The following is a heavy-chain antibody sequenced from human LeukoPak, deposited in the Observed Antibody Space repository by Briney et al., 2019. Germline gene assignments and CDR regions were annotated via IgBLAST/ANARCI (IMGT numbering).Heavy chain of an antibody. D-gene: IGHD6-6*01. CDR3: ARGYTSSSGRPDY. J-gene: IGHJ4*02. CDR2: IYYSGNT. CDR1: GGSISSYY. Sequence: PSETLSLTCTVSGGSISSYYWSWIRQPPGRGLEWIGNIYYSGNTNYNPSLKSQVTISVDTSKNQFSLKLNSVTTADTAVYYCARGYTSSSGRPDYWGQGTLVTVSS. V-gene: IGHV4-59*01.